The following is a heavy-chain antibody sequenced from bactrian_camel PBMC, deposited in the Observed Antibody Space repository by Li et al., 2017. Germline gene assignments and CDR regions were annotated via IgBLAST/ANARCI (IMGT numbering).Heavy chain of an antibody. Sequence: HVQLVESGGGTVQAGGSLRLSCTASMSTANTYYMGWFRQAPGKEREKVATVAGDTSATYADSVKGRFSISKDNAVNTLALQMNNLKPEDTAMYYCAVDGWGAQCRVRAGYYVLGQGTQVTVS. V-gene: IGHV3S53*01. D-gene: IGHD5*01. J-gene: IGHJ4*01. CDR1: MSTANTYY. CDR2: VAGDTSA.